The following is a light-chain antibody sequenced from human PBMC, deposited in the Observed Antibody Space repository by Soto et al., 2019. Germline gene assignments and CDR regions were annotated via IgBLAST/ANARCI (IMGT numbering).Light chain of an antibody. V-gene: IGKV3-15*01. J-gene: IGKJ5*01. CDR2: DTS. CDR3: QQYSNWPPIT. CDR1: QSVSIH. Sequence: TVMTQAPVTLSVSLGERATLSCRASQSVSIHLAWYQQKPGQAPRLRIYDTSTRATGIPARFSGSGSGTEFTLTISSLQSEDFAVYYCQQYSNWPPITFGQGTRLEIK.